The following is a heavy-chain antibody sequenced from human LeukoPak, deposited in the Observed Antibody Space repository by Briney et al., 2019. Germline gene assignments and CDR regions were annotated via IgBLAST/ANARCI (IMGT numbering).Heavy chain of an antibody. J-gene: IGHJ4*02. D-gene: IGHD3-10*01. CDR1: GFTFSSYS. CDR3: ARDATYYSS. Sequence: GGSRRLSCAASGFTFSSYSMNWVRQAPGKGLEWISYIFSSSSIVYYADSVKGRFTISRDNAKNSLYLQMNRLRDEDTAVYYCARDATYYSSWGQGTLVTVSS. V-gene: IGHV3-48*02. CDR2: IFSSSSIV.